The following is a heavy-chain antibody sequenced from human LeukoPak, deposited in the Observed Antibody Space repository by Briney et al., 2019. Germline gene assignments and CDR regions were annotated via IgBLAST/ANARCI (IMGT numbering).Heavy chain of an antibody. CDR2: INHSGSP. D-gene: IGHD2-21*02. J-gene: IGHJ4*02. CDR1: GGSFSGYY. V-gene: IGHV4-34*01. CDR3: ARGLRHIVVVTAIRYFDY. Sequence: SETLSLTCAVYGGSFSGYYWSCIRQPPGKGLEWSGEINHSGSPNYNPSLKSRVTISVDTSKNQFSLKLSSVTAADTAVYYCARGLRHIVVVTAIRYFDYWGQGTLVTVSS.